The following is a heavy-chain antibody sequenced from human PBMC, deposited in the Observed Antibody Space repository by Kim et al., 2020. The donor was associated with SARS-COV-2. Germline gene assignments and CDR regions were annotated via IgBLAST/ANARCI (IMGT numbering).Heavy chain of an antibody. D-gene: IGHD3-22*01. CDR3: ARDGWIVVVGGYYFDY. CDR1: GFTFSSYA. V-gene: IGHV3-30*04. Sequence: GGSLRLSCAASGFTFSSYAMHWVRQAPGKGLEWVAVISYDGSNKYYADSVKGRFTISRDNSKNTLYLQMNSLRAEDTAVYYCARDGWIVVVGGYYFDYWGQGTLVTVSS. CDR2: ISYDGSNK. J-gene: IGHJ4*02.